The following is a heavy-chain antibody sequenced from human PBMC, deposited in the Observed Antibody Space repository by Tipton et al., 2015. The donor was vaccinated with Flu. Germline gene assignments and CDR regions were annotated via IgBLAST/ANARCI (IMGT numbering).Heavy chain of an antibody. Sequence: TLSLTCAVYGGSFSGYYWSWIRQPLGKGLEWIGEINHSGSTNYNPSLKSRVTISVDTSKNQFSLKLSSVTAADTAVYYCARLGVFTIFGEKADWFDPWGQGTLVTVSS. CDR2: INHSGST. CDR3: ARLGVFTIFGEKADWFDP. D-gene: IGHD3-3*01. V-gene: IGHV4-34*01. CDR1: GGSFSGYY. J-gene: IGHJ5*02.